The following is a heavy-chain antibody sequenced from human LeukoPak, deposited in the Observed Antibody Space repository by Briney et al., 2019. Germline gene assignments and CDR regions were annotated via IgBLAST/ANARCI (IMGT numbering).Heavy chain of an antibody. CDR2: ISSSSSYI. V-gene: IGHV3-21*01. J-gene: IGHJ4*02. CDR3: ARDGRAVAGKMGRAVPKYYFDY. Sequence: PGGSLRLSCAASGFTFSSYSMNWVRQAPGKGLEWVSSISSSSSYIYYADSVKGRFTISRDNAKNSLYLQMNSLRAEDTAVYYCARDGRAVAGKMGRAVPKYYFDYWGQGTLVTVSS. D-gene: IGHD6-19*01. CDR1: GFTFSSYS.